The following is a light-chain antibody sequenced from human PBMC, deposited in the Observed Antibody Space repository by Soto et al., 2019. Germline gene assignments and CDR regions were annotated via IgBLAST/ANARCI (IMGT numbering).Light chain of an antibody. CDR1: KLGDKY. J-gene: IGLJ2*01. CDR2: QDT. CDR3: QTWDSSTVF. Sequence: SYELTQPPSVSVSPGQTASITCSGDKLGDKYACWYQQKPGQSPMLVIYQDTKRPSGIPERFSGSNSGNTATLTISGTQAMDEADYFCQTWDSSTVFFGGGPKLTVL. V-gene: IGLV3-1*01.